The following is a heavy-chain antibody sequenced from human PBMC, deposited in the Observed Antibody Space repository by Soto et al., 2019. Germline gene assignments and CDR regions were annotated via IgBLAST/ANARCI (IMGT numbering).Heavy chain of an antibody. Sequence: PGGSLRLSCVASGFTFSNYAMHWVRQAPGKGLGWVAVISSDGSENYYLDSVRDRFTISRDNSKNTLYLQMNNLRPEDTAMYYCANSWTTLTTGFDFWGQGALVTVSS. CDR3: ANSWTTLTTGFDF. CDR2: ISSDGSEN. V-gene: IGHV3-30*18. D-gene: IGHD4-17*01. J-gene: IGHJ4*02. CDR1: GFTFSNYA.